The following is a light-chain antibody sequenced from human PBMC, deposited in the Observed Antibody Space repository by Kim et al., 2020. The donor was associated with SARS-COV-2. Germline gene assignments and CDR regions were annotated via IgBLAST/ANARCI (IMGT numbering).Light chain of an antibody. CDR3: QSYDSTDWV. CDR1: SGSIASSY. Sequence: GKTVAISCTRSSGSIASSYVQWYQQRPGSAPTTVIYEDNRRPSGVPDRFSGSIDSSANSATLTISGLKTEDEADYFCQSYDSTDWVFGGGTKLTVL. J-gene: IGLJ3*02. V-gene: IGLV6-57*03. CDR2: EDN.